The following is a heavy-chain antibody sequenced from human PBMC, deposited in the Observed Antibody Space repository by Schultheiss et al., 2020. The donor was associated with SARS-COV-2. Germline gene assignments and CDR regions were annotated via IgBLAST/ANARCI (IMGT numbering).Heavy chain of an antibody. CDR1: SVSISSSSYY. Sequence: SETLSLTCTVSSVSISSSSYYWAWVRQPPGKGLEWIGDIYNSGNTHYNPSLKSRVTISVDTSKNQFSLKLSSVTAADTAVYYCARGLTTVVTPFDYWGQGTLVTVSS. D-gene: IGHD4-23*01. CDR3: ARGLTTVVTPFDY. CDR2: IYNSGNT. J-gene: IGHJ4*02. V-gene: IGHV4-39*07.